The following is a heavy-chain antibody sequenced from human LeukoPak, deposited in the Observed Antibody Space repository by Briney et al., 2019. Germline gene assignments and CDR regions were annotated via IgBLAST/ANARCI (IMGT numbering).Heavy chain of an antibody. Sequence: PGGSLRLSCAASGFTFSSYAMSWVRQAPGKGLEWVSAISGSGGSTYYADSVKGRFTISRDNSKNTLYLQMNSLRAEDTAVYYCAKDGGYSSSWLAVTAILNYYYYYMGVWGKGTTVTVSS. CDR1: GFTFSSYA. J-gene: IGHJ6*03. D-gene: IGHD6-13*01. CDR3: AKDGGYSSSWLAVTAILNYYYYYMGV. V-gene: IGHV3-23*01. CDR2: ISGSGGST.